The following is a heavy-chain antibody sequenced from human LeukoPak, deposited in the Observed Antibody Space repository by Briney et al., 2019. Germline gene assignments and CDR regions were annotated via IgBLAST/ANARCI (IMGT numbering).Heavy chain of an antibody. J-gene: IGHJ5*02. CDR3: ARDVSGWYYYFDP. D-gene: IGHD6-19*01. CDR2: IYYSGGT. Sequence: SETLSLTCTVSGGSVTTYSWSWIRQSPGKGLESTGYIYYSGGTNYNPSLKSRVTISTDASKHQFSLKLSSVAAADTAVYYCARDVSGWYYYFDPWGQGTMVTVSS. CDR1: GGSVTTYS. V-gene: IGHV4-59*02.